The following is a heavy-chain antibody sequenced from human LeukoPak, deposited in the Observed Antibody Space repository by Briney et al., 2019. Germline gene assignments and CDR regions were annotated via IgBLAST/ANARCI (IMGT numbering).Heavy chain of an antibody. V-gene: IGHV3-30*04. Sequence: PGGSLRLSCAASGFTFSSLAMHWVRQAPGKGLEWVAVISSDVSRQYYADSVKGRFTLSRDNSKSTLYLQMNSLRAEDTAVYYCARDFRSVQLERRRAFDIWGQGTMVTVSS. J-gene: IGHJ3*02. CDR2: ISSDVSRQ. D-gene: IGHD1-1*01. CDR1: GFTFSSLA. CDR3: ARDFRSVQLERRRAFDI.